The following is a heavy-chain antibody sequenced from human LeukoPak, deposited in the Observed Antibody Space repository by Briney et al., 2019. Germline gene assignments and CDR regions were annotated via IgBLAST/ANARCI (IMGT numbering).Heavy chain of an antibody. CDR3: AREAEPYYYDSSGYCDY. D-gene: IGHD3-22*01. V-gene: IGHV3-21*01. CDR1: GFTFSSYS. J-gene: IGHJ4*02. CDR2: ISSSSSYI. Sequence: PGGSLRLXCAASGFTFSSYSMNWVRQAPGKELEWVSSISSSSSYIYYADSVKGRFTISRDNAKNSLYLQMNSLRAEDTAVYYCAREAEPYYYDSSGYCDYWGQGTLVTVSS.